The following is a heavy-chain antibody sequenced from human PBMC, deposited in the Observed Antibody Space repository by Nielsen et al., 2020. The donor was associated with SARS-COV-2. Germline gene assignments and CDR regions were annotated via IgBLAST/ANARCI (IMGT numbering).Heavy chain of an antibody. CDR2: IYPGDSDT. J-gene: IGHJ3*02. Sequence: KVSCKGSGYSFTSYWIGWVRQMPGKGLEWMGIIYPGDSDTRYSPSFQGQVTISADKSISTAYLQWSSLKASDTAMYYCARSFGWYSSSDAFDIWGQGTMVTVS. V-gene: IGHV5-51*01. CDR3: ARSFGWYSSSDAFDI. CDR1: GYSFTSYW. D-gene: IGHD6-6*01.